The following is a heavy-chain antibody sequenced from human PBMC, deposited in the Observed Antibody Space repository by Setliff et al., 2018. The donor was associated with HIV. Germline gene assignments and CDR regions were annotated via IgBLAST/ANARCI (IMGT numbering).Heavy chain of an antibody. CDR1: GGSISSGGYY. Sequence: PSETLSLTCTVSGGSISSGGYYWSWIRQHPGKGLEWIGYIYYSGSTYYNPSLKSRVTISVDTSKNQFSLKLSSVTAADTAVYYCARASSMYYYDSSDYFLDAFDIWGQGTMVTVSS. CDR2: IYYSGST. CDR3: ARASSMYYYDSSDYFLDAFDI. V-gene: IGHV4-31*03. J-gene: IGHJ3*02. D-gene: IGHD3-22*01.